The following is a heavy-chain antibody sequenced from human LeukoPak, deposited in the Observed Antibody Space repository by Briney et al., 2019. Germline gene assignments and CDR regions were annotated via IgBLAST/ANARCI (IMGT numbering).Heavy chain of an antibody. CDR3: ARGHGSGWGNFDY. D-gene: IGHD6-19*01. J-gene: IGHJ4*02. CDR1: GGSISSSS. Sequence: PSETRSLTCTVSGGSISSSSWNWIRQAAGKGLEWIGRIYTSGGTNYNPSLKSRVTMSVDTSKNQFSLKLTSVTAADTAVYYCARGHGSGWGNFDYWGQGTLVTVST. CDR2: IYTSGGT. V-gene: IGHV4-4*07.